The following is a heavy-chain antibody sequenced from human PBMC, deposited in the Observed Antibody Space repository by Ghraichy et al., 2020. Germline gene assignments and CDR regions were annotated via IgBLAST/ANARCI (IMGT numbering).Heavy chain of an antibody. CDR2: ISYDGSNK. V-gene: IGHV3-30*18. CDR1: GFTFSSYG. CDR3: AKERRITMIVVVGDFDY. D-gene: IGHD3-22*01. J-gene: IGHJ4*02. Sequence: GESLNISCAASGFTFSSYGMHWVRQAPGKGLEWVAVISYDGSNKYYADSVKGRFTISRDNSKNTLYLQMNSLRAEDTAVYYCAKERRITMIVVVGDFDYWGQGTLVTVSS.